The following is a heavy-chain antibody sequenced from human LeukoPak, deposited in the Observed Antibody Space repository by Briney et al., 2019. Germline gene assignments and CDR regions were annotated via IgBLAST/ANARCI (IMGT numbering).Heavy chain of an antibody. Sequence: ASVKVSCKVSGYTFTDYYMHWVQQAPGKGLEWMGLVDPEDGETIYAEKFQGRVTITADTSTDTAYMELSSLRSEDTDVYYCATVRRTSPNWFDPWGQGTLVTVSS. CDR2: VDPEDGET. J-gene: IGHJ5*02. CDR3: ATVRRTSPNWFDP. CDR1: GYTFTDYY. D-gene: IGHD1-14*01. V-gene: IGHV1-69-2*01.